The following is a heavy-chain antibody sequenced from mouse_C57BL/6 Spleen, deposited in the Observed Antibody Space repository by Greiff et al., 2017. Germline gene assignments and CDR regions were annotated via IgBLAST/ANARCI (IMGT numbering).Heavy chain of an antibody. J-gene: IGHJ2*01. CDR2: ICSGGSYT. CDR3: ARQGSPNFDY. V-gene: IGHV5-6*01. Sequence: EVMLVESGGALVKPGGSLKLSCAASGFPFSSYGMSWVRQTPDKRLEWVATICSGGSYTYYPDSVKGRIILSRDNAKNTLYLQMSSLKSEDTAMYYCARQGSPNFDYWGQGTTLTVSS. CDR1: GFPFSSYG.